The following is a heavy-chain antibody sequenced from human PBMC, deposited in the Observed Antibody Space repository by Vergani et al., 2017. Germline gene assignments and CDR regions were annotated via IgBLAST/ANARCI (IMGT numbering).Heavy chain of an antibody. CDR3: ARDNTYSSSWSVYYYGMDV. CDR1: GGSISSYY. CDR2: IYTSGST. D-gene: IGHD6-13*01. Sequence: QVQLQESGPGLVKPSETLSLTCTVSGGSISSYYWSWIRQPAGKGLEWIGRIYTSGSTNYNPSLKSRVTMSVDTSKNQFSLKLSSVTAADTAVYYCARDNTYSSSWSVYYYGMDVWGQGTTVTVSS. V-gene: IGHV4-4*07. J-gene: IGHJ6*02.